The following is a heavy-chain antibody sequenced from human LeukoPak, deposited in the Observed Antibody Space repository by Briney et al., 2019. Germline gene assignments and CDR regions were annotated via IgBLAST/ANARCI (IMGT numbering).Heavy chain of an antibody. CDR1: GGSVSSGSYY. CDR3: ARGGLVGSSWSLYYYYGMDV. D-gene: IGHD6-13*01. V-gene: IGHV4-61*01. CDR2: IYYSGST. Sequence: NRSETLSLTCTVSGGSVSSGSYYWSWIRQPPGKGLEWIGYIYYSGSTNYNPSLKSRVTISVDTSKNQFSLKLSSVTAADTAVYYCARGGLVGSSWSLYYYYGMDVRGKGTTVTVSS. J-gene: IGHJ6*04.